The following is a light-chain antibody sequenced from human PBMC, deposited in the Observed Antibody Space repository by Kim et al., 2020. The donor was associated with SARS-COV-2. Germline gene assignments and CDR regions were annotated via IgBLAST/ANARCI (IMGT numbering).Light chain of an antibody. CDR2: WAS. CDR1: QNLLYSPNNKNY. CDR3: QQYYTIPQT. Sequence: ATINCKSSQNLLYSPNNKNYLAWYQQKPGQSPRLLMYWASTRESGVPDRFSGSGSGIDFTLTISSLQAEDVAVYYCQQYYTIPQTFGGGTKVDIK. V-gene: IGKV4-1*01. J-gene: IGKJ4*01.